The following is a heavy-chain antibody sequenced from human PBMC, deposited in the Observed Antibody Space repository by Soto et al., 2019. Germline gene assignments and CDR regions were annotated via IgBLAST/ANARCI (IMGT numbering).Heavy chain of an antibody. V-gene: IGHV1-18*01. CDR1: GYTFTSYG. CDR3: ARGIAVPVDPDY. CDR2: INACNGNT. J-gene: IGHJ4*02. Sequence: ASVKVSCKASGYTFTSYGISWVRQAPGQGLEWMGWINACNGNTKYSQRFQGRVTITRDTSTSTAYMDLSSLRSEDTAVYYCARGIAVPVDPDYWGQGTLVTVSS. D-gene: IGHD6-19*01.